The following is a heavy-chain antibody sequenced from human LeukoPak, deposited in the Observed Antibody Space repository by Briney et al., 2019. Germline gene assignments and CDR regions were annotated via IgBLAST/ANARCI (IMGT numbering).Heavy chain of an antibody. Sequence: SETLSLTCTVSGDSISSYYWSWIRQPPGKGLEWIGYIYYSGSTNYNPSLKSRVTISVDTSKNQFSLKLSSVTAADTAVYYCARSDGDNWFDPWGQGTLVTVSS. CDR1: GDSISSYY. D-gene: IGHD3-10*01. CDR2: IYYSGST. CDR3: ARSDGDNWFDP. V-gene: IGHV4-59*08. J-gene: IGHJ5*02.